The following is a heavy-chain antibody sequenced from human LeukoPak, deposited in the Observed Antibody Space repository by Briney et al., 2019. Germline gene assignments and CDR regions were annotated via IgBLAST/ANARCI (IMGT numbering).Heavy chain of an antibody. Sequence: SVKVSCKPSGGTFSSYAISWVRQAPGEGLEWMGGIIPIFGTANHAQKFQGIVTITTDESTSTDYMQLSSLRSEDTAVYYCARAGYTAMGPFDYWGQGTLVTVSS. D-gene: IGHD5-18*01. J-gene: IGHJ4*02. V-gene: IGHV1-69*05. CDR1: GGTFSSYA. CDR2: IIPIFGTA. CDR3: ARAGYTAMGPFDY.